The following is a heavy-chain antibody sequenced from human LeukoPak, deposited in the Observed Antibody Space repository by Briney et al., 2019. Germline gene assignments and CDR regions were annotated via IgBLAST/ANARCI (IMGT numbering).Heavy chain of an antibody. Sequence: ASVTVSCKASGYSITNYAILWVRQAPGQGLEWMGWINTNTEKSTYAPGSTGRYVFSLDSSVNTAYLQISSLKAEDTALYYCATGGGYRFAYWGQGTLVTVSS. CDR1: GYSITNYA. CDR3: ATGGGYRFAY. D-gene: IGHD6-25*01. J-gene: IGHJ4*02. V-gene: IGHV7-4-1*02. CDR2: INTNTEKS.